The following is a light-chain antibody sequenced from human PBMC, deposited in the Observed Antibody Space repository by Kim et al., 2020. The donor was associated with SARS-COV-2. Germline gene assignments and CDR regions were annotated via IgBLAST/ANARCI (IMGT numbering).Light chain of an antibody. Sequence: SSELTQDPAVSVALGQTVRITCQGDSLRSYYASWYQQKPGQAPVLVIYGKNNRPSGIPDRFSGSSSGNTTSLTITGAQAADQADYYCYSPDSSGNHYVFG. CDR2: GKN. CDR1: SLRSYY. CDR3: YSPDSSGNHYV. J-gene: IGLJ1*01. V-gene: IGLV3-19*01.